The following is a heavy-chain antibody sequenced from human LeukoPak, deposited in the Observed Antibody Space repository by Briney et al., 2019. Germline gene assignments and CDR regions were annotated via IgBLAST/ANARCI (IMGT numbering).Heavy chain of an antibody. CDR2: ISGSGGST. Sequence: AGGSLRLSCAASGFTFSSYGMSWVRQAPGKGLEWVSAISGSGGSTYYADSVKGRFTISRDNSKNTLYLQMNSLRAEDTAVYYCAKDLALGGFNWFDPWGQGTLVTVSS. CDR3: AKDLALGGFNWFDP. V-gene: IGHV3-23*01. J-gene: IGHJ5*02. D-gene: IGHD3-16*01. CDR1: GFTFSSYG.